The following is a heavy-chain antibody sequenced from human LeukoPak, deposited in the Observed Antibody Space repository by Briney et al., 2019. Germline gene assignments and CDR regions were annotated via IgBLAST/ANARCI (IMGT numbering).Heavy chain of an antibody. Sequence: SETLSLTCAVYGGSFSGYYWSWIRQPPGKGLEWIGEINHSGSTNYNPSLKSRVTISVDTSKNQFSLNLSSVTAADTAVYYCARVPSKWDNWFDPWGQGTLVTVSS. CDR2: INHSGST. V-gene: IGHV4-34*01. J-gene: IGHJ5*02. CDR1: GGSFSGYY. CDR3: ARVPSKWDNWFDP. D-gene: IGHD1-26*01.